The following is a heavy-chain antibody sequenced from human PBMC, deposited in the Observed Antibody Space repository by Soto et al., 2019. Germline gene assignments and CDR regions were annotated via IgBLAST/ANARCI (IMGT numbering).Heavy chain of an antibody. Sequence: QVQLVQSGAEVKKPGSSVKVSCKASGGTFSSYTISWVRQAPGQGLEWMGRIIPILGIANYAQKFQGRVKITADKSTSTAYMELSSLRSEDTAVYYCAIGAVAHFFDYWGQGTLVTVSS. CDR1: GGTFSSYT. D-gene: IGHD6-19*01. V-gene: IGHV1-69*02. CDR3: AIGAVAHFFDY. J-gene: IGHJ4*02. CDR2: IIPILGIA.